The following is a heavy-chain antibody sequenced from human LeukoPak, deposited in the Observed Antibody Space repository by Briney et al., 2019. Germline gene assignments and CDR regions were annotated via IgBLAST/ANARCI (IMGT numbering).Heavy chain of an antibody. Sequence: ASVKVSCKASGYTFTGYYIHLVRQAPGQGLEWMGRINPNSGGTNYAQKFQGRVTMTRDTSISTAYMELSRLRSDDTAVYYCARAYYDSSGLGFDYWGQGTLVTVSS. V-gene: IGHV1-2*06. CDR2: INPNSGGT. CDR1: GYTFTGYY. CDR3: ARAYYDSSGLGFDY. J-gene: IGHJ4*02. D-gene: IGHD3-22*01.